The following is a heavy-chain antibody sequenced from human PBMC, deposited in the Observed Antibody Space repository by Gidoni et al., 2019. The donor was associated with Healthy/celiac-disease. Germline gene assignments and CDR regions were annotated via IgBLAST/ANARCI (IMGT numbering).Heavy chain of an antibody. CDR2: IYYSGST. CDR3: ARRKDYDFWSGYYAAKDNWFDP. D-gene: IGHD3-3*01. V-gene: IGHV4-39*01. J-gene: IGHJ5*02. Sequence: QLQLQESGPGLVKPSETLSLTCTVSGGSISSSSYYWGWIRQPPGKGLEWIGSIYYSGSTYYNPSLKSRVTISVDTSKNQFSLKLSSVTAADTAVYYCARRKDYDFWSGYYAAKDNWFDPWGQGTLVTVSS. CDR1: GGSISSSSYY.